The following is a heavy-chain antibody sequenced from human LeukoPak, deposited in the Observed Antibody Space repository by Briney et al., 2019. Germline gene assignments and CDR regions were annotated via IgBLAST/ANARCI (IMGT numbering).Heavy chain of an antibody. CDR3: ARHGNKWNYVSWFDP. CDR2: IYYNGNT. Sequence: SETLSLTCSVSDSSISGYYWSWIRQPPGKGLEWVGYIYYNGNTNYNPSLKSRVTISVDTSKNQFSLKLSSVTAADTAVYYCARHGNKWNYVSWFDPWGQGTLVTVSS. V-gene: IGHV4-59*08. D-gene: IGHD1-7*01. J-gene: IGHJ5*02. CDR1: DSSISGYY.